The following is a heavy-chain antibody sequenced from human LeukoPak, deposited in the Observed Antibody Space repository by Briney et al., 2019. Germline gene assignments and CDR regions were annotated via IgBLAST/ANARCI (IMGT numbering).Heavy chain of an antibody. CDR1: GFTFTTYA. D-gene: IGHD3-22*01. Sequence: GGSLRLSCAASGFTFTTYAMNWVRQAPGKGLEWVSVISGSGGSRYYADSVKGRFTISRDNSKNTLYLEVNSLRAEDTAVYYCATAFYFDSSGPYWYFDLWGRGTLVTVSS. V-gene: IGHV3-23*01. CDR2: ISGSGGSR. J-gene: IGHJ2*01. CDR3: ATAFYFDSSGPYWYFDL.